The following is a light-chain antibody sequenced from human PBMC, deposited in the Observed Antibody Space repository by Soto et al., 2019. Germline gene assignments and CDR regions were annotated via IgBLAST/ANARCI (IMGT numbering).Light chain of an antibody. J-gene: IGKJ5*01. CDR1: QSVSSN. Sequence: EIVMTQYTATLSVSPGERATLSCRASQSVSSNLAWYQQKPGQAPRLLIYGASTRATGIPARFSGSGSGTEFTLTISRLEPEDFAVYYCQQYGSSPPITFGQGTRLEIK. CDR3: QQYGSSPPIT. CDR2: GAS. V-gene: IGKV3-15*01.